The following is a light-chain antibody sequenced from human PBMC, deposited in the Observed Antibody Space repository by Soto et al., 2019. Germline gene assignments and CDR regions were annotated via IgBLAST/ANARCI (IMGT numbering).Light chain of an antibody. V-gene: IGKV1-5*03. CDR1: QSISSW. CDR2: KAS. CDR3: QHYNNYTIT. J-gene: IGKJ5*01. Sequence: DIQMTQSPSTLSASVGDRVTITCRASQSISSWLAWYQQKPGKAPKVLIYKASSLESGVPSRFSGSGSGTEFTLTISSLQPDDFATYYCQHYNNYTITFGQGTRLEIK.